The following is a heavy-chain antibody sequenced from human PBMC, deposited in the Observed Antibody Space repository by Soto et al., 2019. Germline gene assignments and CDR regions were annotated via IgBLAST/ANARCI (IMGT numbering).Heavy chain of an antibody. D-gene: IGHD3-10*01. CDR2: IYYSGGT. CDR3: ARGNYYGSGIGYFDY. J-gene: IGHJ4*02. Sequence: QVQLQESGPGLVKPSETLSLTCTVSGDSINNYYWNWIRQPPGKGLEWIGYIYYSGGTNYNPSLKRRVTISVDTSKDQFSLNLSSVTAADTAVYYCARGNYYGSGIGYFDYWGQGTLVTVSS. V-gene: IGHV4-59*08. CDR1: GDSINNYY.